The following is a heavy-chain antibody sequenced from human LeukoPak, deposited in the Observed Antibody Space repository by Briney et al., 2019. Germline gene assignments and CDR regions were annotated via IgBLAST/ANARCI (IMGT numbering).Heavy chain of an antibody. J-gene: IGHJ6*03. CDR2: ISSSSNYI. CDR3: ARYEWLPLPIYYYYYMDV. D-gene: IGHD5-12*01. Sequence: PGGSLRLSCAASGFTFSSHSMNWVRQAPGKGLEWVSSISSSSNYIYYADSVKGRFTISRDNAKNSLYLQMNSLRAEDTALYYCARYEWLPLPIYYYYYMDVWGKGTTVTVSS. V-gene: IGHV3-21*04. CDR1: GFTFSSHS.